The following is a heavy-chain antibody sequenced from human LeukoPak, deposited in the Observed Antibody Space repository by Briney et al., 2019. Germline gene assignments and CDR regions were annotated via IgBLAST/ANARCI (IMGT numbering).Heavy chain of an antibody. D-gene: IGHD3-22*01. J-gene: IGHJ1*01. Sequence: GGSLRLSCAASGFTFSSYSMNWVRQAPGKGLEWVSYISSGSNTRYYADSVTGRFTISRDNAKNSLYLQMSSLRAEDTAVYYCARPTYDSSDYEYFQHWGQGTLVTVSS. CDR3: ARPTYDSSDYEYFQH. CDR2: ISSGSNTR. V-gene: IGHV3-48*01. CDR1: GFTFSSYS.